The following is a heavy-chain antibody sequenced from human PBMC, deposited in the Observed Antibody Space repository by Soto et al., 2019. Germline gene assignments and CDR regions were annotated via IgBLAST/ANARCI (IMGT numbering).Heavy chain of an antibody. CDR3: AKDFQFGGSGTGYFDN. Sequence: EVQLLESGGELVQPGGSLRLSCVASGFTFRTNPMSWVRQAPGKGLEWVSGVSDSGAKTYYADSVKGRFTVARDKLKNTLYLEMKSLRAEDTAVYYCAKDFQFGGSGTGYFDNWGQGTRVTVSS. CDR1: GFTFRTNP. J-gene: IGHJ4*02. D-gene: IGHD3-10*01. V-gene: IGHV3-23*01. CDR2: VSDSGAKT.